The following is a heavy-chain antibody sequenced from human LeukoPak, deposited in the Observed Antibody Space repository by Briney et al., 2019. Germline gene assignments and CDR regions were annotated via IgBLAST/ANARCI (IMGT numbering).Heavy chain of an antibody. D-gene: IGHD5-12*01. V-gene: IGHV3-73*01. Sequence: SGGSLRLSCAVSGFTFSGSAMHWVRQASGKGLEWVGRIRSKANSYATAYAASVKGRFTISRDDSKNTAYLQMNSLKTEDTAVYYCTRVRGYSGYDYDYWGQGTLVTVSS. CDR1: GFTFSGSA. CDR2: IRSKANSYAT. J-gene: IGHJ4*02. CDR3: TRVRGYSGYDYDY.